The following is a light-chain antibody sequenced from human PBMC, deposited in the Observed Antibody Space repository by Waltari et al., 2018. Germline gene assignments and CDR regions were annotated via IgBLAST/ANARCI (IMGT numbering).Light chain of an antibody. CDR1: SSDIGGYKY. CDR3: CSYAGSHTFYI. Sequence: QAALTQPRSVSGSPGQSVTISCNGSSSDIGGYKYFSWYQHHPGTAPKLRIAEVTKRPSGVSGRFSGSKSGNTASLTISGLRSEDEADYYCCSYAGSHTFYIFGTGT. J-gene: IGLJ1*01. CDR2: EVT. V-gene: IGLV2-11*01.